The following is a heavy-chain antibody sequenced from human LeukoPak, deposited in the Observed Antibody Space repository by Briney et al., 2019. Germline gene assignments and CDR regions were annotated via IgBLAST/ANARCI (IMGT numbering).Heavy chain of an antibody. J-gene: IGHJ4*02. Sequence: ASGKLSCSLSGSSLPDLPIQGGRQPGTKGLGWKAGSDTENAEIVNAQKCQGRVTMTEDTSTDTAYLELTSLTSDDTALYYCATRGSDFWSGFDHWGQGTQVTVSS. CDR3: ATRGSDFWSGFDH. V-gene: IGHV1-24*01. D-gene: IGHD3-3*01. CDR1: GSSLPDLP. CDR2: SDTENAEI.